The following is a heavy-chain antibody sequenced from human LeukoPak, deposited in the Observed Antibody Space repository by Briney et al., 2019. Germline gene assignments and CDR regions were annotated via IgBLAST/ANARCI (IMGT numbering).Heavy chain of an antibody. CDR1: GFTVSSNY. V-gene: IGHV3-7*01. J-gene: IGHJ4*02. D-gene: IGHD5-12*01. CDR2: IKQNGREK. CDR3: ARVLSGDDYLDY. Sequence: PGGSLRLSCAASGFTVSSNYMSWVRQAPGKGLEWVANIKQNGREKYYVDSVKGRFSISRDNAKNSLYVQMNSLRAEDTAVYYCARVLSGDDYLDYWGQGTLVTVSS.